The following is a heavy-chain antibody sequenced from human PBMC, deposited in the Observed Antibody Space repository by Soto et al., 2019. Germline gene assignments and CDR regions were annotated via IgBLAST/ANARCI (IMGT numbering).Heavy chain of an antibody. CDR2: VRGGGGDT. V-gene: IGHV3-23*01. D-gene: IGHD3-3*01. Sequence: EVQVLESGGGLVQPGESLRLSCAASGFTFRNYAMNWVRQAPGEGLEWVSTVRGGGGDTYYADSVKGRFTISRDNSKNTLSLQMNSLRAEDTAVYSCAGAASGYSQGRRYFDLGSRGTLVIVSS. CDR3: AGAASGYSQGRRYFDL. J-gene: IGHJ2*01. CDR1: GFTFRNYA.